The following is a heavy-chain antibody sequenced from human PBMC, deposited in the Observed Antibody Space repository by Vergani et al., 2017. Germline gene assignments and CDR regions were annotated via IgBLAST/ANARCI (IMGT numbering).Heavy chain of an antibody. Sequence: EVQLVESGGGLVQPGRSLRLSCAASGFTFDDYAMHWVRQAPGKGLEWVSGISWNSGSIGYADSVKGRFTISRDNAKNSLYLQMNSLRAEDTALYYCAKDQRGYSYGELDYWGQGTLVTVSS. J-gene: IGHJ4*02. CDR1: GFTFDDYA. CDR3: AKDQRGYSYGELDY. CDR2: ISWNSGSI. V-gene: IGHV3-9*01. D-gene: IGHD5-18*01.